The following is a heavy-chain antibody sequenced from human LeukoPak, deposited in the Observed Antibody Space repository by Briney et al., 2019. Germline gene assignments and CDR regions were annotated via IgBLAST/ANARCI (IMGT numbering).Heavy chain of an antibody. CDR1: GGSISSYY. CDR2: IYYSGST. CDR3: AREHIAVREVRGSWFDP. Sequence: SETLSLTCTVSGGSISSYYWSWIRQPPGKGLEWIGYIYYSGSTNYNPSLKSRVTISVDTSKNQFSLKLSSVTAADTAVYYCAREHIAVREVRGSWFDPWGQGTLVTVSS. J-gene: IGHJ5*02. D-gene: IGHD6-19*01. V-gene: IGHV4-59*08.